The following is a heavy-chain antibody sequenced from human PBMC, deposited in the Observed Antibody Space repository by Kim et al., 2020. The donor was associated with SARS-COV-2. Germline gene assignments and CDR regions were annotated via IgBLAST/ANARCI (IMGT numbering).Heavy chain of an antibody. J-gene: IGHJ4*02. V-gene: IGHV1-69*13. D-gene: IGHD2-21*02. CDR1: GGTFSSYA. CDR3: ARPQHLGVRGGDCCTFDY. CDR2: IIPIFGTA. Sequence: SVKVSCKASGGTFSSYAISWVRQAPGQGLEWMGGIIPIFGTANYAQKFQGRVTITADESTSTAYMELSSLRSEDTAVYYCARPQHLGVRGGDCCTFDYWGQGTLVTVSS.